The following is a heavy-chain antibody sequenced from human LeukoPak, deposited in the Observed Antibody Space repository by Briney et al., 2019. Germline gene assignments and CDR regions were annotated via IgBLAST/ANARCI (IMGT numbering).Heavy chain of an antibody. Sequence: PGGSLRLSCAASEFTFSSHSMNWVRQGPGKGLEWVSYISSSSSTIYYADSVKGRFTISRDNAKNSLYLQMKSLRAEDTAVYYCARSDGSAWGQGTLVTVSS. CDR1: EFTFSSHS. J-gene: IGHJ5*02. CDR2: ISSSSSTI. CDR3: ARSDGSA. V-gene: IGHV3-48*01.